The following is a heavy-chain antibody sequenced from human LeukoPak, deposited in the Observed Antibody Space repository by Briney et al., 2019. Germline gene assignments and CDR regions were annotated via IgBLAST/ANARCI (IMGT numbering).Heavy chain of an antibody. V-gene: IGHV1-46*01. Sequence: ASVKVSCKVSGYTFTSYYMHWVRQAPGQGLEWMGIINPSGGSTSYAQKFQGRVTMTRDMSTSTVYMELSSLRSEDTAVYYCARGYSSSWYRNYYYYMDVWGKGTTVTVSS. CDR1: GYTFTSYY. D-gene: IGHD6-13*01. J-gene: IGHJ6*03. CDR2: INPSGGST. CDR3: ARGYSSSWYRNYYYYMDV.